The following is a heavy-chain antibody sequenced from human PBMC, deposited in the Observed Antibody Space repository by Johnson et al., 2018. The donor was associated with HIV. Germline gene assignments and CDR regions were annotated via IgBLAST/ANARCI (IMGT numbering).Heavy chain of an antibody. CDR1: GFNFRSYG. J-gene: IGHJ3*02. V-gene: IGHV3-30*03. CDR3: ARVLGARGPGAFDI. CDR2: ISYDGSKI. Sequence: QVQLVESGGGVVQPGTSLRLSCEASGFNFRSYGMHWVRLAPGQGLEWVAGISYDGSKIDYIESVKGHFTISRDNSNNTLYLQMSSLRTEDTAVYYCARVLGARGPGAFDIWGQGTMVTVS.